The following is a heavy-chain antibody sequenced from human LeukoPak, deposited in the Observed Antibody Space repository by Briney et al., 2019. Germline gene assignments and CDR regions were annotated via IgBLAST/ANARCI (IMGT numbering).Heavy chain of an antibody. Sequence: GGSLRLSCAASGFTFSSYAMHWVRQAPGKGLEWVAVISKDGSDKYYPGSVRGRFAISRDNSKNTIYLQMDSLRAEDTAIYYCARDYWWNYDYWGQGTLVTVSS. V-gene: IGHV3-30*09. CDR1: GFTFSSYA. J-gene: IGHJ4*02. CDR2: ISKDGSDK. CDR3: ARDYWWNYDY. D-gene: IGHD1-7*01.